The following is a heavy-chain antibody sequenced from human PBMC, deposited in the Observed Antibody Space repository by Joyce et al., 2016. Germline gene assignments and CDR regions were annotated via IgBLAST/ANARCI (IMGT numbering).Heavy chain of an antibody. Sequence: EVRLLESGGGLVQPGESLILSCAPSGFIFSSYAMGWVRQAPGKGLEWGSGISGSGDRRYYADSVKDRFTISRDNSRKTLYLEMNSLRVDDSAVYYCAKLSDIVLMWIDSWGQGTLVTVSP. CDR1: GFIFSSYA. D-gene: IGHD3-16*02. V-gene: IGHV3-23*01. J-gene: IGHJ4*02. CDR2: ISGSGDRR. CDR3: AKLSDIVLMWIDS.